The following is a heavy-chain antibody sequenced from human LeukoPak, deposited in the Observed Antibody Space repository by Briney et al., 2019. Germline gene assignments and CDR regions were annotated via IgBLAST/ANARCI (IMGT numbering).Heavy chain of an antibody. J-gene: IGHJ4*02. CDR2: ISGSGGTT. CDR3: AKHHPSSRGHDY. V-gene: IGHV3-23*01. CDR1: GFTFGNDG. Sequence: GGSPRLSCAASGFTFGNDGMSWVRQVPGKGLEWVSAISGSGGTTYYADSVKGRFTISRDNSQNTLYLQMKSLRAEDTAVYYCAKHHPSSRGHDYWGQGTLVTVSS. D-gene: IGHD1-14*01.